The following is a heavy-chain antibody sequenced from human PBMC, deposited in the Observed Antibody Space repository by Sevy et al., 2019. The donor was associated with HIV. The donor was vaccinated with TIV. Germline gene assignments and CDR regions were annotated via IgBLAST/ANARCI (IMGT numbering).Heavy chain of an antibody. CDR3: VREGAPYRNIRYCSGNNCVYNWFDP. D-gene: IGHD2-15*01. Sequence: GGSLRLSCAASGFTFNDYALHWVRQAPGKGLEWVAIISSDGDNTYDADTVKGRFPISRDNSKNTVYLQRNRLRAEDTAFYYCVREGAPYRNIRYCSGNNCVYNWFDPRGQGTLVTVSS. V-gene: IGHV3-30*14. J-gene: IGHJ5*02. CDR1: GFTFNDYA. CDR2: ISSDGDNT.